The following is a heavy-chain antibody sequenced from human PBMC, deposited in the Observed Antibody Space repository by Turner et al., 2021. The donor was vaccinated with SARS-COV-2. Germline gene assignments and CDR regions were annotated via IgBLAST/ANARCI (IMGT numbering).Heavy chain of an antibody. J-gene: IGHJ4*02. CDR1: GFTFNNFA. V-gene: IGHV3-23*01. Sequence: EVQLLESGGGLVQPGGSLRLSCAASGFTFNNFAMSWVRQGPGKGREWVSAINGTGHVTHYVDSVKGRFTISRDSSKNTLYLQMNSLRVEDTAIYYCAKCVTTCQTKGLDNWGQGTLVTVSS. CDR3: AKCVTTCQTKGLDN. D-gene: IGHD1-26*01. CDR2: INGTGHVT.